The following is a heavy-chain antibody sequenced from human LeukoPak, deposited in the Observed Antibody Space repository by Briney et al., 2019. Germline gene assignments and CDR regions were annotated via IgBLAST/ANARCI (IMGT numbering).Heavy chain of an antibody. V-gene: IGHV3-23*01. CDR2: ISGGGDTP. J-gene: IGHJ4*02. D-gene: IGHD2/OR15-2a*01. Sequence: GGSPRLSCAASGFTFSNFAISWIRQAPGKGLEWVSAISGGGDTPYFADSVRGRFTISRDNSNNMVFLQMNSLRAEDTAVYYCAKDNSIAPASPYFDSWGQGTLVTVSS. CDR3: AKDNSIAPASPYFDS. CDR1: GFTFSNFA.